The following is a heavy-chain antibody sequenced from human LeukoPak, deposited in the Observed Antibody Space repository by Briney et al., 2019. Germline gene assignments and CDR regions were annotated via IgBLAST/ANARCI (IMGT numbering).Heavy chain of an antibody. V-gene: IGHV1-46*01. CDR2: INPSGGST. CDR1: GYTFTSYY. J-gene: IGHJ4*02. CDR3: ARLDREDY. Sequence: ASVKVSCKASGYTFTSYYMHWVRQAPGQGLEWMGIINPSGGSTSYAQKFQGRVTMTRDTSISTAYMELSRLRSDDTAVYYRARLDREDYWGQGTLVTVSS.